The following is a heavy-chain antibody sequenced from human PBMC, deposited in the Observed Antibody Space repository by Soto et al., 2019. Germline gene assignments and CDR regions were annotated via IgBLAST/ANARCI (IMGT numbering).Heavy chain of an antibody. CDR1: GDSLTSYW. V-gene: IGHV5-10-1*01. J-gene: IGHJ4*02. Sequence: GESLKISCKGSGDSLTSYWISWVRQMPGKGLEWMGRIDPSDSYTNYSPSFQGHVTISADKSISTAYLQWSSLKASDTAMYYCARLHRYFDWLLPDYFDYWGQGTLVTVSS. CDR3: ARLHRYFDWLLPDYFDY. CDR2: IDPSDSYT. D-gene: IGHD3-9*01.